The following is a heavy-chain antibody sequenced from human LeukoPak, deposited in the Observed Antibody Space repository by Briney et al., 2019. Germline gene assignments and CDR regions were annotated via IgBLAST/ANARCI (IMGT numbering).Heavy chain of an antibody. Sequence: PSETLSLTCTVSGGSISSSSYYWGWIRQPPGKGLEWIGSIYYSGSTYYNPSLKSRVTISVDTSKNQFSLNLTSVTAADTAVYYCARWDGSGSYYLDYWGQGTLVTVSS. V-gene: IGHV4-39*01. D-gene: IGHD3-10*01. CDR1: GGSISSSSYY. J-gene: IGHJ4*02. CDR2: IYYSGST. CDR3: ARWDGSGSYYLDY.